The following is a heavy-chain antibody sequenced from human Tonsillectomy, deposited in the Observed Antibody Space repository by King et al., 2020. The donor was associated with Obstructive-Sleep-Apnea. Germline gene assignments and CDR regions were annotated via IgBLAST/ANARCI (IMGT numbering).Heavy chain of an antibody. D-gene: IGHD5-12*01. CDR1: GFTFNSYS. J-gene: IGHJ4*02. Sequence: ESQLVQSGGGLVQPGGSLRLSCVASGFTFNSYSMNWVRQAPGKGLEWVSSISGSGSTIYYADSVKGRFTISRDNAKNSLYLQMNSLRAEDTAVYYCARRFLTYSGYDLSYLDYWGQGTLVTVSS. V-gene: IGHV3-48*04. CDR3: ARRFLTYSGYDLSYLDY. CDR2: ISGSGSTI.